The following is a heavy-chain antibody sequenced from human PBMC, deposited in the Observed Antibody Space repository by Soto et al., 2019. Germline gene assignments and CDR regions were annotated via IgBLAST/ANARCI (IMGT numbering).Heavy chain of an antibody. J-gene: IGHJ6*02. CDR1: GNTFTSYD. CDR3: ASSRYCISTSCHPSSFGYYYYGMDV. CDR2: MNPNSGNT. Sequence: GASVKVSCKASGNTFTSYDINWVRQATGQGLEYLGWMNPNSGNTAYVQKFQGRVTMTWDTSITTAYMELSSLRSEDTAVYYCASSRYCISTSCHPSSFGYYYYGMDVWGQGTTVTVSS. D-gene: IGHD2-2*01. V-gene: IGHV1-8*01.